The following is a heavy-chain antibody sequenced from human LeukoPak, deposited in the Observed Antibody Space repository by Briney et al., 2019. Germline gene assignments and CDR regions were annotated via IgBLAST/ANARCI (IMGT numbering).Heavy chain of an antibody. D-gene: IGHD3-10*01. V-gene: IGHV1-69*05. CDR1: GGTFSSYA. CDR2: IIPIFGTA. Sequence: SVKVSCKASGGTFSSYAISWVRQAPGQGLEWMGGIIPIFGTANYAQKFQGKVTITTDESTSTAYMELSSLRSEDTAVYYCASGYYYGPYYYMDVWGKGTTVTVSS. CDR3: ASGYYYGPYYYMDV. J-gene: IGHJ6*03.